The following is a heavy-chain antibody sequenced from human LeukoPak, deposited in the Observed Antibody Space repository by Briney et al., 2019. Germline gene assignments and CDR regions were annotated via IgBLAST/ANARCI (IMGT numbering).Heavy chain of an antibody. Sequence: PSETLSLTCTVSGGSISSYYWSWIRQPAGKGLEWIGRIYTSGSTNYNPSLKSRVTMSVDTSKNQFSLKLSSVTAADTAAYYCARIIGTLEYPYSYFDLWGRGTLVTVSS. CDR2: IYTSGST. J-gene: IGHJ2*01. CDR1: GGSISSYY. D-gene: IGHD3-3*01. CDR3: ARIIGTLEYPYSYFDL. V-gene: IGHV4-4*07.